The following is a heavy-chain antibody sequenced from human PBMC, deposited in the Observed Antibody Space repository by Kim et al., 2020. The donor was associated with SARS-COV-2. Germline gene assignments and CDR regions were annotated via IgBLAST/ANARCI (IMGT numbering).Heavy chain of an antibody. J-gene: IGHJ4*01. V-gene: IGHV4-61*01. D-gene: IGHD3-10*01. CDR1: GESVTSGNYY. CDR2: VYYIGST. CDR3: ARGERRGLLGTYRTGLFDS. Sequence: SETLSLICSVSGESVTSGNYYWSWLRQPPGGGLEWIGYVYYIGSTNYNPSLQSRVTLSMDTSKNQFSLNLTSMGAADTAVYYCARGERRGLLGTYRTGLFDSWGHGTLAT.